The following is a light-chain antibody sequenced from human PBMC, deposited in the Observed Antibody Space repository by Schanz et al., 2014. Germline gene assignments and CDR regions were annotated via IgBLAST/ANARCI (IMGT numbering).Light chain of an antibody. Sequence: QSALTQPASVSASPGQSITISCTGTNTDVGSTYLVSWYQQHPGEAPKLLILGGSIRPSGISDRFSGSKSGNTASLTVSGLQAEDEADYYCQSYDSRLTAWVFGGGTKLTVL. J-gene: IGLJ3*02. CDR2: GGS. V-gene: IGLV2-14*02. CDR3: QSYDSRLTAWV. CDR1: NTDVGSTYL.